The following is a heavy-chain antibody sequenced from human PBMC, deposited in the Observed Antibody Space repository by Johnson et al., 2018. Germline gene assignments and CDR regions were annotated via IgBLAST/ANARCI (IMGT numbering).Heavy chain of an antibody. CDR2: IKGDGSQK. CDR3: ARDEGLQMGSGWYDGFHI. D-gene: IGHD6-19*01. V-gene: IGHV3-7*01. CDR1: GFSLSTYW. J-gene: IGHJ3*02. Sequence: VQLVQSGGNLVQPGGSLRLSCTASGFSLSTYWMTWVRQPPGQGLEWVANIKGDGSQKNSLDSVEGRFTISRDNAKNSLYLQMDRLRVEDTAVYYCARDEGLQMGSGWYDGFHILGQGTMVTVSS.